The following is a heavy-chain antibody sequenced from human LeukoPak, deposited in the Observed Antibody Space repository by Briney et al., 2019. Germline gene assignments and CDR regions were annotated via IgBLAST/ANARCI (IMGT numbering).Heavy chain of an antibody. CDR3: ARDRYYYDSSGYYGSPPVWYFDL. Sequence: PSETLSLTCTVSGGSLSSGGYYWSWIRQHPGTGLEWIGYIYYSGSTYYNPSLKSRVTISVDTSKNQFSLKLSSVTAADTAVYYCARDRYYYDSSGYYGSPPVWYFDLWGRGTLVTVSS. V-gene: IGHV4-30-4*08. D-gene: IGHD3-22*01. CDR2: IYYSGST. CDR1: GGSLSSGGYY. J-gene: IGHJ2*01.